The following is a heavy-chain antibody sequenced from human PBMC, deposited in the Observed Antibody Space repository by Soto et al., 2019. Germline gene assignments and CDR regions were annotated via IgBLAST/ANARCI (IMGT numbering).Heavy chain of an antibody. D-gene: IGHD1-26*01. J-gene: IGHJ4*02. V-gene: IGHV1-2*02. CDR1: GYAFTAHY. CDR3: ARVSRAVGASTTYDF. CDR2: INPNSGDT. Sequence: ASVKVSCKASGYAFTAHYIHWVRQAPGQGFEWMGRINPNSGDTSYAQRLQGRVTMTRDTSINTVFMELSSLRSDDTALYYCARVSRAVGASTTYDFWAQGTLVTVSS.